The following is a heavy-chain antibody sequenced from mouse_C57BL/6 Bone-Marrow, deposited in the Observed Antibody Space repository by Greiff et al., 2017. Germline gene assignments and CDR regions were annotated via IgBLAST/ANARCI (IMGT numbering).Heavy chain of an antibody. J-gene: IGHJ2*01. Sequence: QVQLQQSGAELARPGASVKLSCKASGYTFTSYGISWVKQRTGQGLEWIGEIYPRSGNTYYNEKFKGKATLTADKSSSTAYMELRSLTSEDSAVYFCARSRYSNYVFDYWGQGTTLTVSS. V-gene: IGHV1-81*01. D-gene: IGHD2-5*01. CDR1: GYTFTSYG. CDR3: ARSRYSNYVFDY. CDR2: IYPRSGNT.